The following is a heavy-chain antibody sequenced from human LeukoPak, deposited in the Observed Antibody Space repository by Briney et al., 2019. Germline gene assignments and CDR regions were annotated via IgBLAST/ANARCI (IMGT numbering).Heavy chain of an antibody. Sequence: ASVKVSCKASGYTFTGYYMHWVRQAPEQGLEWMGWINPNSGGTNYAQKFQGRVTMTRDTSISTAYMELSRLRSDDTAVYYCARDRYRYSSSAPPGYWGQGTLVTVSS. D-gene: IGHD6-6*01. V-gene: IGHV1-2*02. CDR3: ARDRYRYSSSAPPGY. J-gene: IGHJ4*02. CDR1: GYTFTGYY. CDR2: INPNSGGT.